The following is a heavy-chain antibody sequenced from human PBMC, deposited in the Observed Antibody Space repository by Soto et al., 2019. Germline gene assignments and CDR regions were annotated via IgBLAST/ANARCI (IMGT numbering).Heavy chain of an antibody. Sequence: QVQLVQSGAEVKKPGASVKVSCKASGYTFTNYGISWVRQAPGEGLEWMGWTSAYNGNRKYAQKVQGRVPMTTDTSTSTAHMELRSLRSADTAVYYCARDRGSGCWFDPWGQGTLVTVSS. J-gene: IGHJ5*02. D-gene: IGHD3-22*01. V-gene: IGHV1-18*01. CDR1: GYTFTNYG. CDR2: TSAYNGNR. CDR3: ARDRGSGCWFDP.